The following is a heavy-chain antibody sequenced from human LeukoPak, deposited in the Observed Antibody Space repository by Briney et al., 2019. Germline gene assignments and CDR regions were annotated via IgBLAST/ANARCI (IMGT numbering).Heavy chain of an antibody. V-gene: IGHV3-11*01. CDR1: GFTFSDND. CDR2: ISSSGSTV. CDR3: ARELIMVRGVIGY. Sequence: PGGSLTLSCAASGFTFSDNDMSWIRQPPGQGLERASYISSSGSTVYYADSVKGRFTISRDNAKNSLYLQMNGLRAEDTAVYYCARELIMVRGVIGYWGQGTLVTVSS. D-gene: IGHD3-10*01. J-gene: IGHJ4*02.